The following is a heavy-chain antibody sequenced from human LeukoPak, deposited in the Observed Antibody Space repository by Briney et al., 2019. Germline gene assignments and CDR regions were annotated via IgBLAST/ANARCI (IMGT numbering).Heavy chain of an antibody. J-gene: IGHJ6*03. CDR1: GFIFSTYR. Sequence: PGGSLRLSCAACGFIFSTYRMNWVREAPGKGGEWVSYISSNTCTTYYADSVKRRFTMSRDNAKKSLYLQMNSLRAEDTGIYYCATCTTCSSSCYYCHMDVWGKGTTVTVSS. CDR2: ISSNTCTT. D-gene: IGHD2-2*01. CDR3: ATCTTCSSSCYYCHMDV. V-gene: IGHV3-48*01.